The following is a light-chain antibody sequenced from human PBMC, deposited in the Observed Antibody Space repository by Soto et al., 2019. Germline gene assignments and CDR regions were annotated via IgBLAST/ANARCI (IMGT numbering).Light chain of an antibody. V-gene: IGKV3-20*01. CDR2: GVS. CDR1: QRISSRN. J-gene: IGKJ2*01. Sequence: EIVLTQSPGTLSLSPRERATLSCRASQRISSRNLAWYQQKPGQAPRLLIYGVSSRATGIPDRFSGSASVTDFTLTINRLEPEDFAVYYCQQYSDFPYTFGQGTKLEVK. CDR3: QQYSDFPYT.